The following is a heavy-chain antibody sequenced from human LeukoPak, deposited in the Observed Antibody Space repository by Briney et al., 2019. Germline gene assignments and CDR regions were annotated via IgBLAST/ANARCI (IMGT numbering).Heavy chain of an antibody. CDR2: ISASGGST. CDR3: AKDISGLPEYFQH. Sequence: GGSLRLSCAASGFTFSNYAMSWVRQAPGKGLEWVSGISASGGSTYYADSMKGRFTISRDNSKNTLYLQMNSLRAEDTAVYYCAKDISGLPEYFQHWGQGTLVTVSS. CDR1: GFTFSNYA. J-gene: IGHJ1*01. V-gene: IGHV3-23*01. D-gene: IGHD3-10*01.